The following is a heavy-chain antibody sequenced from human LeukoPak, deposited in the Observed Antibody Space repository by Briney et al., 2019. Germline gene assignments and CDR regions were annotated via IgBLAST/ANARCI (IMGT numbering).Heavy chain of an antibody. CDR1: GFIFKLFA. Sequence: GGSLRLSCVGSGFIFKLFAVGWVRQAPGKGLEWVSVISGTNDDTDYADSVRGHFTISRDNSKNTVYLQMQNLRAEDTAVYFCARDRDYPRDQFDYWGQGTLVTVSS. V-gene: IGHV3-23*01. CDR3: ARDRDYPRDQFDY. CDR2: ISGTNDDT. J-gene: IGHJ4*02. D-gene: IGHD4-17*01.